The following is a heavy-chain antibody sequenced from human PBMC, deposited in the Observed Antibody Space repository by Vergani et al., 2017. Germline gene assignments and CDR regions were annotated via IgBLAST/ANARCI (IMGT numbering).Heavy chain of an antibody. V-gene: IGHV5-51*03. J-gene: IGHJ5*02. Sequence: EVQLVQSGAEVKKPGESLKISCKGSGYSFTNYWIGWVRQMPGKGLEWMGIIYPGDSDTRYSPSFQGQVTISADKSISTAYLQWSSLKASDTAMYYCARLTIFGVVISGWFDPWGQGTLVTVSS. CDR2: IYPGDSDT. D-gene: IGHD3-3*01. CDR3: ARLTIFGVVISGWFDP. CDR1: GYSFTNYW.